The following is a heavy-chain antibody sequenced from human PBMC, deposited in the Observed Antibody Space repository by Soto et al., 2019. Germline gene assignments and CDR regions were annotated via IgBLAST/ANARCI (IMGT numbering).Heavy chain of an antibody. CDR3: AKNHDGRLWFGADYYMDV. Sequence: EVQLLESGGGLVQPGGSLRLSCAGSGFTFSTYAMTWVRQAPGKGLEWFSGISGSGGSTYYADSVKCRFTISRDNSKNTLYLQMNSLRAEDTAVYYCAKNHDGRLWFGADYYMDVWGKGTTVTVSS. V-gene: IGHV3-23*01. J-gene: IGHJ6*03. CDR1: GFTFSTYA. CDR2: ISGSGGST. D-gene: IGHD3-10*01.